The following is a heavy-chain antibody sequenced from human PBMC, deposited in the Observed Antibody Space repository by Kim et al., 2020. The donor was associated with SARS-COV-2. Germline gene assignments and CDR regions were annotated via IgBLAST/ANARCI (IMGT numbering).Heavy chain of an antibody. CDR2: INPSDGGT. V-gene: IGHV1-46*01. CDR3: AREFHGGYFDY. Sequence: ASVKVSCKASGYTFITYYMHWVRQAPGQGLECMGLINPSDGGTSYAQTFQGRVTMTRDTSTSTVYMELTSLRSEDTAVYYCAREFHGGYFDYWGQGTLVTVSS. J-gene: IGHJ4*02. D-gene: IGHD3-3*01. CDR1: GYTFITYY.